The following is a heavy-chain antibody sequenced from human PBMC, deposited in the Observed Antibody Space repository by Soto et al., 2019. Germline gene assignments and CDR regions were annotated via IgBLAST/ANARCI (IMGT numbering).Heavy chain of an antibody. J-gene: IGHJ6*02. D-gene: IGHD4-4*01. V-gene: IGHV1-2*04. Sequence: QAQLVQSGADVKKPGASVKVSCKASGYSFTDHYMHWVRQAPGQVLEWLGWINPNTGVTHFAQKFQGWVTMTRDTSINTAYMELTRLKSDDTAFYYCVRSTDDFSYGLDVWGQGTTVTVSS. CDR3: VRSTDDFSYGLDV. CDR2: INPNTGVT. CDR1: GYSFTDHY.